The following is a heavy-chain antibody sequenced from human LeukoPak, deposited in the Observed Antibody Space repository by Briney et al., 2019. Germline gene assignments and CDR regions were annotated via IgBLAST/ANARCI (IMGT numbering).Heavy chain of an antibody. D-gene: IGHD5-24*01. CDR1: GFMFSSNW. CDR2: IKEDGTET. J-gene: IGHJ4*02. V-gene: IGHV3-7*03. Sequence: GGSLRLSCAASGFMFSSNWMSWVRLAPGKGLEWVANIKEDGTETYYVDSVKGRFTISRDNAKNSLYLQMNSLRVEDTAVYYCAKEGRSLQTYWGQGTLVAVSS. CDR3: AKEGRSLQTY.